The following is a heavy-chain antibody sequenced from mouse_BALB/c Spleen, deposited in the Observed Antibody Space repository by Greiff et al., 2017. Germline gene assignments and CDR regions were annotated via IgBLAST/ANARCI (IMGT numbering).Heavy chain of an antibody. Sequence: VQLQQSGPELVKPGASVKISCKASGYTFTDYNMHWVKQSPGKSLEWIGYIYPYNGGTGYNQKFKSKATLTVDNSSSTAYMELRSLTSEDSAVYDGARGAGGYGNYDAMDYWGQGTSVTVSS. CDR2: IYPYNGGT. CDR3: ARGAGGYGNYDAMDY. CDR1: GYTFTDYN. J-gene: IGHJ4*01. D-gene: IGHD2-1*01. V-gene: IGHV1S29*02.